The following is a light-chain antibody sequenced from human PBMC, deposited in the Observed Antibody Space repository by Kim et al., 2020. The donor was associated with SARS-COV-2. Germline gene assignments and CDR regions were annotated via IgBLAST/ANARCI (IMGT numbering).Light chain of an antibody. CDR1: NIGSKN. CDR2: RDS. V-gene: IGLV3-9*01. J-gene: IGLJ3*02. Sequence: SYELTQPLSVSVALGQTARITCGGNNIGSKNVHWYQQKPGQAPVLVIYRDSNRPSGIPERFSGSTSGNTATLTISRAQAGDEADYYCQVWVSSTVFGGGT. CDR3: QVWVSSTV.